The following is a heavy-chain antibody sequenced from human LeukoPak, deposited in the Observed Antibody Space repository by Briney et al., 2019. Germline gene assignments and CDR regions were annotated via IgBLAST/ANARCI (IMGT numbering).Heavy chain of an antibody. Sequence: GASVKVSCKASGYTFTGYYMHWVRQAPGRGLEWMGWINPNSGGTNYAQKFQGRVTMTRDTSISTAYMELSRLRSDDTAVYYCARYKRTSTRYCSSTSCPDDAFDIWGQGTMVTVSS. D-gene: IGHD2-2*01. J-gene: IGHJ3*02. CDR2: INPNSGGT. V-gene: IGHV1-2*02. CDR3: ARYKRTSTRYCSSTSCPDDAFDI. CDR1: GYTFTGYY.